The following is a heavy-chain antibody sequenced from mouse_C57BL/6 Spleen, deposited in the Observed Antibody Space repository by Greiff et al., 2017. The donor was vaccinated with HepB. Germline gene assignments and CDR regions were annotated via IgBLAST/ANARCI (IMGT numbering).Heavy chain of an antibody. Sequence: QVQLQHSGAELARPGASVKLSCKASGYTFTSYGISWVKQRTGQGLEWIGEIYPRSGNTYYNEKFKGKATLTADKSSSTAYMELRSLTSEDSAVYFCASYGSSRYFDVWGTGTTVTVSS. CDR2: IYPRSGNT. CDR3: ASYGSSRYFDV. D-gene: IGHD1-1*01. V-gene: IGHV1-81*01. CDR1: GYTFTSYG. J-gene: IGHJ1*03.